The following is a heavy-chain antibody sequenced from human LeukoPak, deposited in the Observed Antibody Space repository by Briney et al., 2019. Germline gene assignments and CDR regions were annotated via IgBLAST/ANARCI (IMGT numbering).Heavy chain of an antibody. CDR3: ARPTAGTIDY. J-gene: IGHJ4*02. CDR2: ISGRGANT. V-gene: IGHV3-23*01. D-gene: IGHD1-14*01. CDR1: GFTFSSYA. Sequence: PGRSLRLSCAASGFTFSSYAMSWVRRAPGKGLEWVSSISGRGANTHYADSVKGRFTISGDYSKNTLNLQMNSLRAEGTAVYYCARPTAGTIDYWGQGTLVTVSS.